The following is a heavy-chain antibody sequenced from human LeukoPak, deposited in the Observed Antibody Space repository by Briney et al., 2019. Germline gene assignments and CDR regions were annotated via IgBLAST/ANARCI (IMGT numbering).Heavy chain of an antibody. J-gene: IGHJ4*02. CDR3: ARDQSAVAGTQ. CDR1: GGTFSSYA. D-gene: IGHD6-19*01. CDR2: IIPIFGTA. V-gene: IGHV1-69*13. Sequence: ASVKVSCKASGGTFSSYAISWVRQAPGQGLEWMGGIIPIFGTANYAQRFQGRVTITADESTSTAYMELSSLRSEDTAVYYCARDQSAVAGTQWGQGTLVTVSS.